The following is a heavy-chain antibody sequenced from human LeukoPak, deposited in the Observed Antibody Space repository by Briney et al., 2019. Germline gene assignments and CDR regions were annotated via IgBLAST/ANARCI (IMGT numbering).Heavy chain of an antibody. V-gene: IGHV3-7*01. CDR2: IKHDGAWK. CDR3: ARDGGRRAFDI. D-gene: IGHD3-16*01. Sequence: GGSLRLSCAASGSTFGNYYTSWVRQAPGKGLEWVANIKHDGAWKFYADPVKGRFTVSRDNAEKLVYLHMTSLRAEDTAVYYCARDGGRRAFDIWGQGTMVTVSS. J-gene: IGHJ3*02. CDR1: GSTFGNYY.